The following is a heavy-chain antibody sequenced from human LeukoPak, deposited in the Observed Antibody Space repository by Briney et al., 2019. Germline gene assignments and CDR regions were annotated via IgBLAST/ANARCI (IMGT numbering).Heavy chain of an antibody. J-gene: IGHJ4*02. CDR3: ARTNFYGSGSYYFDY. D-gene: IGHD3-10*01. CDR1: GGSISSYY. CDR2: IYYSGST. V-gene: IGHV4-59*01. Sequence: PSETLSLTCTVSGGSISSYYWSWIRQPPGKGLEWIGNIYYSGSTNYNPSLKSRVTISVDTSKNQFSLKLSSVTAADTAIYYCARTNFYGSGSYYFDYWGQGTLVTVST.